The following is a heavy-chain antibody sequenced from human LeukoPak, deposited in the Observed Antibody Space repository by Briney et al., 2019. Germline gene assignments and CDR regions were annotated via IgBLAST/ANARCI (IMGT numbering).Heavy chain of an antibody. V-gene: IGHV3-23*01. Sequence: GGSLRLSCAASGFTFSSYAMSWVRQAPGKGLEWVAAISGSGGSTYYADSVKGRVTISRDNSKNTLYLQMNSLRAEDTAVYYRAKVWILTGYQAGPYWGQGTLVTVSS. CDR3: AKVWILTGYQAGPY. CDR1: GFTFSSYA. D-gene: IGHD3-9*01. CDR2: ISGSGGST. J-gene: IGHJ4*02.